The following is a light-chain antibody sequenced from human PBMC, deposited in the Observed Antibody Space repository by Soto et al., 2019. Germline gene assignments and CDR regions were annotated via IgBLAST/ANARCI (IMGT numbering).Light chain of an antibody. Sequence: QPALTQPASVSGSPGQSITISCTGANSDVGGYNFVSWYQQHPGKAPKLLIYDVSNRPSGVSNRFSGSKSGNTASLTISGLQAEDEADYSCSSYTRDIVLFGGGTKLTVL. CDR3: SSYTRDIVL. CDR1: NSDVGGYNF. J-gene: IGLJ2*01. CDR2: DVS. V-gene: IGLV2-14*03.